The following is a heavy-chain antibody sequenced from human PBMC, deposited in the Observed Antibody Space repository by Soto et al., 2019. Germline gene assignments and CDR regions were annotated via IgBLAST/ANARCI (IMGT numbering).Heavy chain of an antibody. CDR2: IGTAGDT. CDR1: GFTFSSYV. J-gene: IGHJ4*02. D-gene: IGHD6-13*01. V-gene: IGHV3-13*01. Sequence: EVQLVESGGGLVQPGGSLRLSCAASGFTFSSYVMHWVRQATGKGLEWVSAIGTAGDTDYPGSVNGRFTISRENAKNSFYVQMNSISAGDTAVYSCARHFRPGKAAADYHFYYWGQGTIVTVSS. CDR3: ARHFRPGKAAADYHFYY.